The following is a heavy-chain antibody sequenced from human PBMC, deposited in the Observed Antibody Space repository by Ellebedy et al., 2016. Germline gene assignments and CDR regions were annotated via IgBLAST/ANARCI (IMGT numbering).Heavy chain of an antibody. J-gene: IGHJ4*02. V-gene: IGHV4-34*01. CDR2: INHSGST. Sequence: SETLSLXXAVYGGSFSGYYWSWIRQPPGKGLEWIGEINHSGSTNYNPSLKSRVTISVDTSKNQFSLKLSSVTAADTAVYYCASYYYDSSGYYGIFDYWGQGTLVTVSS. CDR1: GGSFSGYY. D-gene: IGHD3-22*01. CDR3: ASYYYDSSGYYGIFDY.